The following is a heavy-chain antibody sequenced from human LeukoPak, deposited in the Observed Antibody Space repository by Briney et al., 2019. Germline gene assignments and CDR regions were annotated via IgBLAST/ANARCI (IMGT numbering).Heavy chain of an antibody. CDR2: MNPNSGNT. J-gene: IGHJ3*02. D-gene: IGHD3-22*01. CDR1: GYTFTSYD. Sequence: ASVKVSCKASGYTFTSYDINWVRQATGQGLEWMGWMNPNSGNTGYAQKFQGRVTITRNTSICTAYMELSSLRSEDTAVYYCARGPYYYDSSSRRQFDIWGQGTMVTVSS. CDR3: ARGPYYYDSSSRRQFDI. V-gene: IGHV1-8*03.